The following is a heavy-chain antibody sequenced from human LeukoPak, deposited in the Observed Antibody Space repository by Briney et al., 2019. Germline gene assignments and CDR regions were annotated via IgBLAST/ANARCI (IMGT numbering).Heavy chain of an antibody. J-gene: IGHJ5*02. CDR1: GVSISRSSYY. CDR3: ARAYSSSWYYNWFDP. V-gene: IGHV4-39*07. Sequence: PSETLSLTCIVSGVSISRSSYYWGWIRQPPGKGLEWIGTIYYSGTSYYNPSLKSRVTISVDTSRNQLSLKLTSVTAADTAMYYCARAYSSSWYYNWFDPWGQGTLVTVSS. D-gene: IGHD6-13*01. CDR2: IYYSGTS.